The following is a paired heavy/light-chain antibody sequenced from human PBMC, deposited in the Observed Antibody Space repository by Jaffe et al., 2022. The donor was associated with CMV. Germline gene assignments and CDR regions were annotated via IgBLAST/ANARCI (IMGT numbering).Heavy chain of an antibody. Sequence: QVQLVESGGGVVQPGRSLRLSCAASGFTFSSYGMHWVRQAPGKGLEWVAVIWYDGSNKYYADSVKGRFTISRDNSKNTLYLQMNSLRAEDTAVYYCARDLSGDYDRRYYYYGMDVWGQGTTVTVSS. D-gene: IGHD4-17*01. CDR3: ARDLSGDYDRRYYYYGMDV. CDR2: IWYDGSNK. CDR1: GFTFSSYG. V-gene: IGHV3-33*01. J-gene: IGHJ6*02.
Light chain of an antibody. V-gene: IGKV1-9*01. CDR3: QQLNSYLIT. Sequence: IQLTQSPSSLSASVGDRVTITCRASQGISSYLAWYQQKPGKAPKLLIYAASTLQSGVPSRFSGSGSGTDFTLTISSLQPEDFATYYCQQLNSYLITFGQGTRLEIK. CDR2: AAS. CDR1: QGISSY. J-gene: IGKJ5*01.